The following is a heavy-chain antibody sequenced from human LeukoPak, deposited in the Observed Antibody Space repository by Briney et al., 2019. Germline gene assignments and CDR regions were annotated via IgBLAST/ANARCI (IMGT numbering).Heavy chain of an antibody. CDR2: IYYSGST. J-gene: IGHJ4*02. V-gene: IGHV4-59*01. Sequence: PSETLSLTCTVSGASISSYYWSWIRQPPGKGLEWIGCIYYSGSTNCNPSLKSRVSLSVDTSKSQFSLKLSSVTAADTAVYYCARHYSSDPFDYWGQGTLVTVSS. CDR1: GASISSYY. D-gene: IGHD6-19*01. CDR3: ARHYSSDPFDY.